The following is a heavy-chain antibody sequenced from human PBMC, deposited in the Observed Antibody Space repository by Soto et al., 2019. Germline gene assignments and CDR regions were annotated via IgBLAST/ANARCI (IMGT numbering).Heavy chain of an antibody. CDR3: ARTPIIYYDKSGYPNWLDP. Sequence: SETLSLTCTVSGGSISSGDYYWSWIRQPPGKGLEWIGYIHHSGSTYYDPSLKSRISISVDTSKNQFSLKLSSVTAADTAVYYCARTPIIYYDKSGYPNWLDPWGQGTLVTVSS. D-gene: IGHD3-22*01. CDR2: IHHSGST. V-gene: IGHV4-30-4*01. J-gene: IGHJ5*02. CDR1: GGSISSGDYY.